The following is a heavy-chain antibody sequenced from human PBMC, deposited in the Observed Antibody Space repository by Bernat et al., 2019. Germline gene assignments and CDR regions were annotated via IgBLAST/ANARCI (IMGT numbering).Heavy chain of an antibody. CDR2: ITGTGNT. V-gene: IGHV3-23*01. J-gene: IGHJ4*02. Sequence: EVQLLESGGGLVQPGGSLRLSCAASGFTFSSYAMSWVRQAPGKGLEWVSAITGTGNTHYADSVKGRFSIARDTSKNTMYLQMINLRAEDTAVYYCAEDRVPDSGWNLDYWGQGTLVTVSS. D-gene: IGHD6-19*01. CDR3: AEDRVPDSGWNLDY. CDR1: GFTFSSYA.